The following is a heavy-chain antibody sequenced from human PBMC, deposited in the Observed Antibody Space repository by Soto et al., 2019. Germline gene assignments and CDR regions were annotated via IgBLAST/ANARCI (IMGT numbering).Heavy chain of an antibody. CDR2: ISSSSSYI. CDR3: ASEVEGYCSSTSCFVY. D-gene: IGHD2-2*01. J-gene: IGHJ4*02. CDR1: GFTFSSYS. Sequence: GGSLRLSCAASGFTFSSYSMNWVRQAPGKGLEWVSSISSSSSYIYYADSVKGRLTISRDNAKNSLYLQMNSLRAEDTAVYYCASEVEGYCSSTSCFVYWGQGTLVTVSS. V-gene: IGHV3-21*01.